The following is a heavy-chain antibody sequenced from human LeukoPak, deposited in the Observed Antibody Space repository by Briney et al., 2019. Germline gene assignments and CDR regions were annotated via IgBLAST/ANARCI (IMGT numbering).Heavy chain of an antibody. CDR1: VGSLSSDY. J-gene: IGHJ3*02. D-gene: IGHD4-23*01. Sequence: SETLSPTCTVSVGSLSSDYWSWIRQPPGKGLEWIGNIYYSGSTNYNPSLKSRVTISVDTSKNQFSLKLSSVTAADTAVYYCASLDYGGNTDAFDIWGQGTMVTVSS. CDR2: IYYSGST. CDR3: ASLDYGGNTDAFDI. V-gene: IGHV4-59*01.